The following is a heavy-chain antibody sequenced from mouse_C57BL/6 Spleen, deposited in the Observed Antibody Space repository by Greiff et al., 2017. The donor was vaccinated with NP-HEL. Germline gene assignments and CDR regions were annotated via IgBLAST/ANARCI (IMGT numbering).Heavy chain of an antibody. V-gene: IGHV1-26*01. Sequence: VQLQQSGPELVKPGASVKISCKASGYTFTDYYMNWVKQSHGKSLEWIGDINPNNGGTSYNQKFKGKATLTVDKSSSTAYMELRSLTSEDSAVYYCAREEGTHWGQGTTLTVSS. J-gene: IGHJ2*01. D-gene: IGHD2-14*01. CDR1: GYTFTDYY. CDR3: AREEGTH. CDR2: INPNNGGT.